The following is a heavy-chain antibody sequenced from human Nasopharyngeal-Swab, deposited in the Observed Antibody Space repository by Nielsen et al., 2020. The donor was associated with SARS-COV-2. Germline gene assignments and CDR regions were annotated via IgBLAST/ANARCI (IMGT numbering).Heavy chain of an antibody. D-gene: IGHD3-9*01. CDR2: ISGSGGST. CDR3: AKAGWGGRYFDWHKS. Sequence: GGSLRLSCAASGFTFSSYAMSWVRQAPGKGLEWVSAISGSGGSTYYADSVKGRFTISRDNSKNTLYLQMNSPRAEDTAVYYCAKAGWGGRYFDWHKSWGQGTLVTVSS. J-gene: IGHJ5*02. V-gene: IGHV3-23*01. CDR1: GFTFSSYA.